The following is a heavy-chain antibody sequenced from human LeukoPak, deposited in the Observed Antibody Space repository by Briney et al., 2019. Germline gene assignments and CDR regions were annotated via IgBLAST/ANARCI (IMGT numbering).Heavy chain of an antibody. J-gene: IGHJ5*02. Sequence: SETLSLTCAVYGGSFSGYYWSWIRKPPGKGLEWIGEINHSGSTNYNPSLKSRVTISVDTSKNQFSLKLSSVTAADTAVYYCARHVRKRGIAVAGTPGWFDPWGQGTLVTVSS. CDR3: ARHVRKRGIAVAGTPGWFDP. CDR1: GGSFSGYY. V-gene: IGHV4-34*01. CDR2: INHSGST. D-gene: IGHD6-19*01.